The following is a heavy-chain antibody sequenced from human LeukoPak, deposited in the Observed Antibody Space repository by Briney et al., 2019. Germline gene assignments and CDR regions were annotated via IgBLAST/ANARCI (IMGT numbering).Heavy chain of an antibody. V-gene: IGHV3-23*01. CDR3: AKDNPPDSSGWLGPNY. CDR1: DFSFSNYA. D-gene: IGHD6-19*01. Sequence: GGSLRLSCAASDFSFSNYAMSWVRQAPGKGLEWVSAVSNRGGSTYYADSVKGRFTISRDNSKNTLYLQMNSLRAEDTAVYYCAKDNPPDSSGWLGPNYWGQGTLVTVSS. CDR2: VSNRGGST. J-gene: IGHJ4*02.